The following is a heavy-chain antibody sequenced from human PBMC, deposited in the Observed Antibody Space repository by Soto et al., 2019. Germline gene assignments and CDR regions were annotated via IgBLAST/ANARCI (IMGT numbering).Heavy chain of an antibody. CDR3: ARDRSMGAGGYDAFDI. D-gene: IGHD3-16*01. V-gene: IGHV1-69*13. CDR1: GGTFSSYA. J-gene: IGHJ3*02. CDR2: IIPIFGTA. Sequence: SVKVSCKASGGTFSSYAIGWVRQAPGQGLEWVGGIIPIFGTANYAQKFQGRVTITADESTSTAYMELSSLRSEDTAVYYCARDRSMGAGGYDAFDIWGQGTMVTVSS.